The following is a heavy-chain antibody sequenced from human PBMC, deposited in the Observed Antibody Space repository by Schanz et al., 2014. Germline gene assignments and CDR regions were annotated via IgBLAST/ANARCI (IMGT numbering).Heavy chain of an antibody. CDR1: GFTFNSYA. V-gene: IGHV3-23*01. CDR2: ISHSGGSK. J-gene: IGHJ4*02. Sequence: DVQLLESGGGLVQPGGSLRLSCAASGFTFNSYAMTWVPQAPGKGLEWVSSISHSGGSKYYADSVKGRFTISRDNSKNTLYLQMNSLRAEDTAVYYCARPRFDYGEVDYWGQGTLVTVSS. CDR3: ARPRFDYGEVDY. D-gene: IGHD4-17*01.